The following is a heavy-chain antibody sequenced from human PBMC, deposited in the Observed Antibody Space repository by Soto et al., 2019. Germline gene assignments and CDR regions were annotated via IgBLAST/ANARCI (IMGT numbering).Heavy chain of an antibody. CDR3: ARGRGLYNSGRSQLDS. CDR1: GDSFSKYT. CDR2: IIPRFGTT. D-gene: IGHD1-1*01. Sequence: QVQLVQSGAEVKKPGSSVRVSCKASGDSFSKYTVNWVRQAPRQGLEWMGGIIPRFGTTNYAPTLQDRVTITADESMNTVYMELSSLRYEDTALYYCARGRGLYNSGRSQLDSWGQGTLVTVSS. J-gene: IGHJ4*02. V-gene: IGHV1-69*01.